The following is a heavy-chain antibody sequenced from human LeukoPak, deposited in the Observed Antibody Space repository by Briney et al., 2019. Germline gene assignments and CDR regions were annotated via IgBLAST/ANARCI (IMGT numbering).Heavy chain of an antibody. J-gene: IGHJ4*02. CDR3: ARGGAPFDY. CDR1: GFTFSSYA. CDR2: SPFDGPSK. D-gene: IGHD1-26*01. V-gene: IGHV3-30*14. Sequence: GGSLIPSCAASGFTFSSYAMHCVRQDPAKGLEWVGVSPFDGPSKYNADSVKGRFSISRDTYGSTLYLQMNSLTTADTAVYYCARGGAPFDYWGQGTQVAV.